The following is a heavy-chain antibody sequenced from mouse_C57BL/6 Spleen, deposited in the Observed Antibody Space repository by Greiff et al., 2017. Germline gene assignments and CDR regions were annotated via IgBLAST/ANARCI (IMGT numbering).Heavy chain of an antibody. J-gene: IGHJ4*01. Sequence: QVQLQQSGPGLVQPSQSLSITCTVSGFSFTSYGVHWVRQSPGKGLEWLGVIWSGGSTDYNAAFISRLSISKDNSKSQVFFKMNSLQADDTAIYYCVGGYAMDYWGQGTSVTVSS. CDR1: GFSFTSYG. CDR3: VGGYAMDY. V-gene: IGHV2-2*01. CDR2: IWSGGST.